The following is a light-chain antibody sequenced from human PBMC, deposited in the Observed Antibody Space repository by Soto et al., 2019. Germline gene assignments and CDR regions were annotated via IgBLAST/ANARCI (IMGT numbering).Light chain of an antibody. CDR3: QRCCYWPPYR. J-gene: IGKJ2*03. Sequence: EIVLTQSPATLSLSPGERATLSCRASQSVSSYLAWYQQKPGQAPRLLIYDASNRATGIPARFSGSGSGTDYTLTMSRLEPEEFVVYYCQRCCYWPPYRFGQRTTLA. CDR1: QSVSSY. CDR2: DAS. V-gene: IGKV3-11*01.